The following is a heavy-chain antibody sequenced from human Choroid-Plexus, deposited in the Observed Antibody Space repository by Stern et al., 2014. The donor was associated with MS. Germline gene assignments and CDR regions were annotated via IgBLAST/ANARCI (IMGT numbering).Heavy chain of an antibody. CDR1: GFTFGSCA. CDR2: VSHDGSYK. CDR3: AKDRQYLTYFFDH. V-gene: IGHV3-30*18. D-gene: IGHD2/OR15-2a*01. J-gene: IGHJ5*02. Sequence: QMQLVQSGGGVVQPGRPLRLSCVASGFTFGSCAMHWVRQAPGKGLEWVGGVSHDGSYKYYADSVKGRFTISRDNSQNTLYMQMSSLRPEDTAVYYCAKDRQYLTYFFDHWGQGSLVTVSS.